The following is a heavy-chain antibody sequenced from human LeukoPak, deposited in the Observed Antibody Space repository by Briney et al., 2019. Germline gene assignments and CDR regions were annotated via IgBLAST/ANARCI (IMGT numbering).Heavy chain of an antibody. D-gene: IGHD3-10*01. CDR3: AKRVAHELWFGGPLYYYYMDV. V-gene: IGHV3-23*01. Sequence: GGSLRLSCAASGFTFSIYWMIWLRQAPGKGLEWVSAISGSGGSTYYADSVKGMFTISRDNSKITLYLKVNSLRAEDTAVYYCAKRVAHELWFGGPLYYYYMDVWGKGTTVTVSS. J-gene: IGHJ6*03. CDR2: ISGSGGST. CDR1: GFTFSIYW.